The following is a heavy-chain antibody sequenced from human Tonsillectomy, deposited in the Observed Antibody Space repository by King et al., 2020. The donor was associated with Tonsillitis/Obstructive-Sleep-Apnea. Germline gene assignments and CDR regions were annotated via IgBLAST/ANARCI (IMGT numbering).Heavy chain of an antibody. Sequence: VQLPQWGAGLLKPSETLSLPCAVYGGSFSGYYWSWLRQPPGKGLEWIGEINHSGGTKYNPSLKSRVSISVDTSKNQFSLNLSSVTAADTAVYYCARSEGDLITFGGHFYFDYWGQGTLVTVSS. CDR2: INHSGGT. CDR1: GGSFSGYY. D-gene: IGHD3-16*01. V-gene: IGHV4-34*01. CDR3: ARSEGDLITFGGHFYFDY. J-gene: IGHJ4*02.